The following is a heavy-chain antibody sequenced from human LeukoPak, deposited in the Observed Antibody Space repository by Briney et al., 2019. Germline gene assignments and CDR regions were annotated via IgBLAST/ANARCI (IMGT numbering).Heavy chain of an antibody. Sequence: ASVKVSCKASGYTFTGYYMLWVRQAPGQGLEWMGWINPNSGGTNYAQKFQGRVTMTSDTSISTAYMELSRLRSDDTAVYYCATSRGSSLPKPFDHWGQGTLVTVSS. V-gene: IGHV1-2*02. CDR1: GYTFTGYY. D-gene: IGHD2-2*01. CDR3: ATSRGSSLPKPFDH. J-gene: IGHJ4*02. CDR2: INPNSGGT.